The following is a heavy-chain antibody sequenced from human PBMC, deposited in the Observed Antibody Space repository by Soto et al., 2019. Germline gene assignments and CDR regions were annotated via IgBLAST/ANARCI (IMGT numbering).Heavy chain of an antibody. CDR2: IYSDGNT. D-gene: IGHD6-19*01. Sequence: EVQLVETGGGLIQPGGSLILSCAASGFTVSSKYMSWLRQAPGKGLEWVSIIYSDGNTYYADSVKGRFTISRDNSKNTLNLQMNSLRAEDTAVYYCAREQPTSLVAGTGIFDYWGQGALVTVSS. CDR1: GFTVSSKY. CDR3: AREQPTSLVAGTGIFDY. J-gene: IGHJ4*02. V-gene: IGHV3-53*02.